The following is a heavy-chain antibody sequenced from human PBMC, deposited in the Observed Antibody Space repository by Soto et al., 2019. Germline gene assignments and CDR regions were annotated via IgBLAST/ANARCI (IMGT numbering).Heavy chain of an antibody. CDR1: GFTFSSYW. J-gene: IGHJ6*02. CDR3: TSSLSPMDV. Sequence: PGGYLKISCAASGFTFSSYWMLWVRQAPGKGLVWVSRINSDGSSTYYADSVKGRFTISRDNAKNTLYLQMNSLRAEDTAVYYCTSSLSPMDVWGQGTTVTVSS. CDR2: INSDGSST. V-gene: IGHV3-74*01.